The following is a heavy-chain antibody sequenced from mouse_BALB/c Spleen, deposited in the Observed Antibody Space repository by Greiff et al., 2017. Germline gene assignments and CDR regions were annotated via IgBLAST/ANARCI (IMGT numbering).Heavy chain of an antibody. D-gene: IGHD2-4*01. CDR2: INPSTGYT. V-gene: IGHV1-7*01. CDR3: ARRDDYTRFAY. CDR1: GYTFTSYW. J-gene: IGHJ3*01. Sequence: QVQLQQSGAELAKPGASVKMSCKASGYTFTSYWMHWVKQRPGQGLEWIGYINPSTGYTEYNQKFKDKATLTADKSSSTAYMQLSSLTSEDSAVYYCARRDDYTRFAYWGQGTLVTVSA.